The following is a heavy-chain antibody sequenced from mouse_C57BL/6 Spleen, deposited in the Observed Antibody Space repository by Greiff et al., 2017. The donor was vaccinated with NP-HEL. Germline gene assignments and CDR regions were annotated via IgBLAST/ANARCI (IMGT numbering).Heavy chain of an antibody. CDR1: GYTFTSYW. D-gene: IGHD2-4*01. Sequence: QVQLQQPGAELVKPGASVKMSCKASGYTFTSYWITWVKQRPGQGLEWIGDIYPGSGSTNYNEKFKSKATLTVDTSSSTAYMQLSSLTSEDSAVYYCAKYDDDVGNFAYWGQGTLVTVSA. CDR2: IYPGSGST. CDR3: AKYDDDVGNFAY. J-gene: IGHJ3*01. V-gene: IGHV1-55*01.